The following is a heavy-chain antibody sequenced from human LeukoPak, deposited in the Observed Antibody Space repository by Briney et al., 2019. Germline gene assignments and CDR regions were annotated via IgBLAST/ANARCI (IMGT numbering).Heavy chain of an antibody. Sequence: SETLSLTCAVYGGSFSGYYWSWIRQPPGKGLEWIGEINHSGSTNYNPSLKSRVTISVDTSKSQFSLKLSSVTAADTAVYYCARGRMELLWFGEMHNWFDPWGQGTLVTVSS. CDR2: INHSGST. CDR3: ARGRMELLWFGEMHNWFDP. J-gene: IGHJ5*02. D-gene: IGHD3-10*01. CDR1: GGSFSGYY. V-gene: IGHV4-34*01.